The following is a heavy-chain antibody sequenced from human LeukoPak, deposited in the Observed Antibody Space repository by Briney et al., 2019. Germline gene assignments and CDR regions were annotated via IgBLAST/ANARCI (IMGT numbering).Heavy chain of an antibody. CDR1: GYTFTSYD. CDR3: ARGFKSDYMDV. Sequence: ASVKVSCKASGYTFTSYDINWVRQATGQGLEWMGWMNPNSGNTGYAQKFQGRVTMTRDTSISTAYMELSRLRSDDTAVYYCARGFKSDYMDVWGKGTTVTISS. J-gene: IGHJ6*03. CDR2: MNPNSGNT. V-gene: IGHV1-8*01.